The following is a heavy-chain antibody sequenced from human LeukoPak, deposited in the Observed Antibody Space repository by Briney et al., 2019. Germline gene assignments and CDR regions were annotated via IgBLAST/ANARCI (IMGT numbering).Heavy chain of an antibody. CDR3: ARENTDDAFDI. CDR1: GFTFSSYE. D-gene: IGHD1/OR15-1a*01. Sequence: GGSLRLSCAASGFTFSSYEMNWVRQAPGKGLEWVSYISSSGGTRCYADSVKGRFTISRDNAKNSLYLQMNRLRAEDTAVYYCARENTDDAFDIWGQETMVTVSS. J-gene: IGHJ3*02. V-gene: IGHV3-48*03. CDR2: ISSSGGTR.